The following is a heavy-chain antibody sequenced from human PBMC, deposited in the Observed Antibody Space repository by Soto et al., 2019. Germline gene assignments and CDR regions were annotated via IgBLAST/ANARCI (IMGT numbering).Heavy chain of an antibody. CDR3: ARKKEASSPSYFDF. J-gene: IGHJ3*01. CDR2: IYYSGST. CDR1: GGSISSGGYY. V-gene: IGHV4-31*03. Sequence: PSETLSLTCTVSGGSISSGGYYWSWIRQHPGKGLEWIGYIYYSGSTYYNPSLKSRVTISVDTSKNQFSLKLSSVTAADTAVYYCARKKEASSPSYFDFWGQGTMVTVSS. D-gene: IGHD6-6*01.